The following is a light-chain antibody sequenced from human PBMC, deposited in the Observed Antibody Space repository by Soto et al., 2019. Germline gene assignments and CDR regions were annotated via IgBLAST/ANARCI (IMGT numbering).Light chain of an antibody. V-gene: IGKV3-15*01. J-gene: IGKJ1*01. CDR2: GAS. CDR3: QQYNDWPQT. Sequence: EIVMTQSPGTLSMSPGERATLSCRASQSVSSNLAWYQLKPGQASRLLIYGASTRATGIPARFSGSGSGTEFTLTISSLQSEDFAFYYCQQYNDWPQTFCQGTKV. CDR1: QSVSSN.